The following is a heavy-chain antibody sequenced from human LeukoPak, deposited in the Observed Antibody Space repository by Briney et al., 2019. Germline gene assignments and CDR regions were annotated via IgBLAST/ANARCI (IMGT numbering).Heavy chain of an antibody. J-gene: IGHJ4*02. V-gene: IGHV3-11*01. Sequence: PGGSLRLSCAASGFTFSDYYMSWIRQAPGKGLEWVSYISSSGSTIYYADSVKGRFTISRDNAKNSLYLQMNSLRAEDTAVYYCARPKRIVYSSLPHYWGQGTLVTVSS. CDR1: GFTFSDYY. CDR2: ISSSGSTI. D-gene: IGHD6-6*01. CDR3: ARPKRIVYSSLPHY.